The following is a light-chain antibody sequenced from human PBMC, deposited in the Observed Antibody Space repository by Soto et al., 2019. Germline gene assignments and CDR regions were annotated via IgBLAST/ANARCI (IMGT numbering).Light chain of an antibody. CDR1: QSVSSW. CDR2: DAS. CDR3: QHYKTSQYT. J-gene: IGKJ2*01. V-gene: IGKV1-5*01. Sequence: DIQITQCPSTLSASVGDRVTITFRSSQSVSSWLAWYQQKPGKAPKLLISDASGLRSGVPSRFRGSGSGTVFTLTINGLQPDDFATYYCQHYKTSQYTFGQGTKVDIK.